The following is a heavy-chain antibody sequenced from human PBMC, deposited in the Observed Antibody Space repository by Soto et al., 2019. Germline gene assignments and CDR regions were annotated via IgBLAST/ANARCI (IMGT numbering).Heavy chain of an antibody. CDR3: ARDSASTDSSGYMIDY. D-gene: IGHD3-22*01. Sequence: ASVKVSCKASGYTFTSYGISWVRQAPGQGLEWMGWISAYNGNTNYAQKLQGRVTMTTDTSTSTAYMELRSLRSDDAAVYYCARDSASTDSSGYMIDYWGQGTLVTVSS. J-gene: IGHJ4*02. V-gene: IGHV1-18*04. CDR2: ISAYNGNT. CDR1: GYTFTSYG.